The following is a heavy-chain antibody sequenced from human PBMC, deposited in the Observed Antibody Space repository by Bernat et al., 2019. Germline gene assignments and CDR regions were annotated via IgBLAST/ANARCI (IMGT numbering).Heavy chain of an antibody. D-gene: IGHD2-15*01. CDR3: TESRAIVVVVAAPDAFDI. CDR2: FDPEDGET. V-gene: IGHV1-24*01. Sequence: QVQLVQSGAEVKKPGASVKVSCKVSGYTLTELSMHWVRQAPGKGLEWMGGFDPEDGETIYAQKFQGRVTMTEDTSTDTAYMELSSLRSEDTAVYYCTESRAIVVVVAAPDAFDIWDQGTMVTVSS. J-gene: IGHJ3*02. CDR1: GYTLTELS.